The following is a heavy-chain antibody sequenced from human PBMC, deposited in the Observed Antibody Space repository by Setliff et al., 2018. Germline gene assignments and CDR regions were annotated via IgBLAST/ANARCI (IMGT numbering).Heavy chain of an antibody. J-gene: IGHJ4*02. Sequence: PGGSLRLSCAASRFTFSSYWMSWVRQAPGNGLEWVANIKQDGSEKYYVDSVKGRFTISRDNAKNSLYLQMNSLRAEDTAVYYCASHSSGWYVDYWGQGTLVTVSS. D-gene: IGHD6-19*01. CDR3: ASHSSGWYVDY. V-gene: IGHV3-7*01. CDR2: IKQDGSEK. CDR1: RFTFSSYW.